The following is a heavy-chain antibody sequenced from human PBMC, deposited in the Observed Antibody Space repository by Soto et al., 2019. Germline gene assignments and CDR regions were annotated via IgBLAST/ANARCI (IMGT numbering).Heavy chain of an antibody. D-gene: IGHD6-25*01. J-gene: IGHJ4*02. Sequence: EVQLVESGGGLVQPGGSLRLSCAASGFTFTNYWMTWVRQAPGKGLEWVANINKGGSEGGYADSLKGRFTISRYSANNSLYLHMDGLRAEETAVYPCASVGGPWAAALFWGQGTVVTVSS. CDR2: INKGGSEG. CDR3: ASVGGPWAAALF. CDR1: GFTFTNYW. V-gene: IGHV3-7*05.